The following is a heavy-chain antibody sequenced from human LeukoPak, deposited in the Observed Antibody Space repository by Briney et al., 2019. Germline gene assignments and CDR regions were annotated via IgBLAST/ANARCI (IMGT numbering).Heavy chain of an antibody. CDR1: GGSISSYY. CDR3: AILPVVIITYGAFDI. CDR2: IYYSGST. Sequence: SETLSLTCTVSGGSISSYYWSWIRQPPGKGLEWIGYIYYSGSTYYNPSLKSRVTMSVDTSKNQFSLKLSSVTAADTAVYYCAILPVVIITYGAFDIWGQGTMVTVSS. V-gene: IGHV4-59*04. D-gene: IGHD3-22*01. J-gene: IGHJ3*02.